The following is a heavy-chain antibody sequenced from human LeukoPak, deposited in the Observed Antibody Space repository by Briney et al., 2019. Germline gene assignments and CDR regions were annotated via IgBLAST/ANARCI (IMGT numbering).Heavy chain of an antibody. CDR3: AKDDYSGYHGFFDY. V-gene: IGHV3-30*19. Sequence: GGSLRLYCAASGFTFSNYALSWVRQAPGKGLEWVAVISNDGGNRHYADSVKGRLTISRDNSKNTLYLQMNSLRAEDTAVYYCAKDDYSGYHGFFDYWGQGILVTVSS. D-gene: IGHD4-17*01. CDR1: GFTFSNYA. J-gene: IGHJ4*02. CDR2: ISNDGGNR.